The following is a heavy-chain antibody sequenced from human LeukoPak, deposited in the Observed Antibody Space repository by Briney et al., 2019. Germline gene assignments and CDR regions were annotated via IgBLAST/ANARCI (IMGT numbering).Heavy chain of an antibody. V-gene: IGHV3-7*01. CDR2: IKQDGSEK. CDR1: GFTFSSYW. CDR3: ARDRGDYGDYVPGY. J-gene: IGHJ4*02. Sequence: GGSLRLSCAASGFTFSSYWTSWVRQAPGKGLEWAANIKQDGSEKYYVDSVKGRFTISRDNAKNSLYLQMNSLRAEDTAVYYCARDRGDYGDYVPGYWGQGTLVTVSS. D-gene: IGHD4-17*01.